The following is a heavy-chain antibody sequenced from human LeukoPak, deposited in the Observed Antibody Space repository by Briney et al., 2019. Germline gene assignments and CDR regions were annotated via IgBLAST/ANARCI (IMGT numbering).Heavy chain of an antibody. V-gene: IGHV3-23*01. D-gene: IGHD2-2*02. J-gene: IGHJ4*02. CDR3: AKAPPVGVPAAILHFDY. CDR1: GFTFSSYW. Sequence: PGGSLRLSCAASGFTFSSYWMSWVRQAPGKGLEWVSAISGSGGSTYYADSVKGRFTISRDNSKNTLYLQMNSLRAEDTAVYYCAKAPPVGVPAAILHFDYWGQGTLVTVSS. CDR2: ISGSGGST.